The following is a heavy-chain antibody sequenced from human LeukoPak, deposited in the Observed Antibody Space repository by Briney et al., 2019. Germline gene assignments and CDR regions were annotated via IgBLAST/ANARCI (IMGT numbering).Heavy chain of an antibody. Sequence: PSETLSLTCTVSGDSISNYYWGWIRQSPGKELEWIGYMYNRGSTIYNPSLKSRVTISTDTSKNQFSLRLTSVTAADTAIYYCARTEKAVTGTLDYWGKGTMITVSS. CDR3: ARTEKAVTGTLDY. V-gene: IGHV4-59*01. CDR2: MYNRGST. CDR1: GDSISNYY. J-gene: IGHJ4*02. D-gene: IGHD6-19*01.